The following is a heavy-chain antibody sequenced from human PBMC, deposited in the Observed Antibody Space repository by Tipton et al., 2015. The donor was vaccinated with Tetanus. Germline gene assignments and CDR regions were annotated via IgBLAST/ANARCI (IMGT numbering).Heavy chain of an antibody. Sequence: SLRLSCAASGFTFSSYWMHWVRQAPGKGLVWVSRINSDGSSTSYADSVKGRFTISRDNAKNTLYLQMNSLRAEDTAVYYCTVDRVATMGDGRDVWGQGTTVTVSS. CDR2: INSDGSST. CDR3: TVDRVATMGDGRDV. D-gene: IGHD5-12*01. CDR1: GFTFSSYW. V-gene: IGHV3-74*01. J-gene: IGHJ6*02.